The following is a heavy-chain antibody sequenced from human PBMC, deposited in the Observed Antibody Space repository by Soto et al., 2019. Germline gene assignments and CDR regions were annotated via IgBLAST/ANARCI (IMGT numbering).Heavy chain of an antibody. V-gene: IGHV3-23*01. CDR2: ISGSGGST. J-gene: IGHJ5*02. CDR1: GFTFSSYA. Sequence: GGSLRLSCAASGFTFSSYAMIWVRQAPGKGLEWVSAISGSGGSTYYADSVKGRFTISRDNSKNTLYLQMNSLRAEDTAVYYCAKGRYSSSWYNWFDPWGQGTLVTVSS. CDR3: AKGRYSSSWYNWFDP. D-gene: IGHD6-13*01.